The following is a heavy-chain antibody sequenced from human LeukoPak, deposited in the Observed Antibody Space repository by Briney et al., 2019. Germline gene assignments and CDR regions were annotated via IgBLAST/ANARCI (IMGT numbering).Heavy chain of an antibody. CDR1: GGTFSSYA. Sequence: ASVKVSCKASGGTFSSYAISWVRQAPGQGLEWMGGIIPIFGTANYAQKFQGRVTITTDESTSTAYMELSSLRSEDTAVYYCARGDSSGYYPHFDYWGQGTLVTVSS. CDR3: ARGDSSGYYPHFDY. J-gene: IGHJ4*02. D-gene: IGHD3-22*01. CDR2: IIPIFGTA. V-gene: IGHV1-69*05.